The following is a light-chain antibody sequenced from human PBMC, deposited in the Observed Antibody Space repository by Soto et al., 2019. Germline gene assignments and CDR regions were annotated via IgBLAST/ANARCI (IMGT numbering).Light chain of an antibody. J-gene: IGKJ3*01. CDR1: QDITNS. CDR2: TAS. CDR3: QEYNSAPFT. Sequence: DIQMTQSPSSLSASVGDIVTITCRASQDITNSLAWYQQKPGKVPKLLIYTASTLQSGVPSRFSGSGSGTDFTLTILNLQPDDVAAYYCQEYNSAPFTFGRWTKVDIK. V-gene: IGKV1-27*01.